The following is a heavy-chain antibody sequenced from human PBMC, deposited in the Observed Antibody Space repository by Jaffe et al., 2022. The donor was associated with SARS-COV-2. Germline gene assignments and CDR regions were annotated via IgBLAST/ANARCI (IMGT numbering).Heavy chain of an antibody. D-gene: IGHD3-16*01. CDR2: ISYDGSNK. CDR1: GFTFSSYA. Sequence: QVQLVESGGGVVQPGRSLRLSCAASGFTFSSYAMHWVRQAPGKGLEWVAVISYDGSNKYYADSVKGRFTISRDNSKNTLYLQMNSLRAEDTAVYYCARDGGAAGVGGVIVDWGQGTLVTVSS. V-gene: IGHV3-30-3*01. J-gene: IGHJ4*02. CDR3: ARDGGAAGVGGVIVD.